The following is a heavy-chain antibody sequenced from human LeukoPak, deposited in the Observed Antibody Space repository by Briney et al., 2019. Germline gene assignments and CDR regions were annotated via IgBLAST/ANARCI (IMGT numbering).Heavy chain of an antibody. CDR1: GFTVSSNY. Sequence: GGSLRLSCAASGFTVSSNYMSWVRQAPGKGLEWVSVIYSSGSTYYADSVKGRFTISRDNSKNTLHLQMNTLRAEDTAVYYCATEDSSGWYYFDYWGQGTLVTVSS. CDR2: IYSSGST. V-gene: IGHV3-66*03. D-gene: IGHD6-19*01. J-gene: IGHJ4*02. CDR3: ATEDSSGWYYFDY.